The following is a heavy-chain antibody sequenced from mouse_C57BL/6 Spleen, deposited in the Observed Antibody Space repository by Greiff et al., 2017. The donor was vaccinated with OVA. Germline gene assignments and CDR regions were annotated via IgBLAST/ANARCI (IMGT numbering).Heavy chain of an antibody. CDR3: ARYDFEGPYYFDY. CDR2: IYPGGGYT. V-gene: IGHV1-63*01. Sequence: VKVVESGAELVRPGTSVKMSCKASGYTFTNYWIGWAKQRPGHGLEWIGDIYPGGGYTNYNEKFKGKATLTADKSSSTAYMQFSSLTSEDSAIYYCARYDFEGPYYFDYWGQGTTLTVSS. D-gene: IGHD2-12*01. J-gene: IGHJ2*01. CDR1: GYTFTNYW.